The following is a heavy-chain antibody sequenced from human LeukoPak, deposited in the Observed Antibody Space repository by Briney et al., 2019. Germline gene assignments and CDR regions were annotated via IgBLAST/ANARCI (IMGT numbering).Heavy chain of an antibody. Sequence: SETLSLTCTVSGGSTSSGSYYWSWIRQPAGKGLEWIGRIYTSGSTNYNPSLKSRVTISVDTSKNQFSLKLSSVTAADTAVYYCARVRVGATTTFDYWGQGTLVTVSS. J-gene: IGHJ4*02. CDR1: GGSTSSGSYY. V-gene: IGHV4-61*02. CDR2: IYTSGST. CDR3: ARVRVGATTTFDY. D-gene: IGHD1-26*01.